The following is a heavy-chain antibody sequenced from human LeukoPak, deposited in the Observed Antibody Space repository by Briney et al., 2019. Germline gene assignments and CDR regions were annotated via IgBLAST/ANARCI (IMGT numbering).Heavy chain of an antibody. CDR3: ARDILDFWSDLNHHDY. J-gene: IGHJ4*02. Sequence: ASVKVSCKASGYTFTSYGISWVRQAPGQGLEWMGWISAYNGNTNYAQKPQGRVTMTTDTSTSTAYMELRSLRSDDTAVYYCARDILDFWSDLNHHDYWGQGTLVTVSS. CDR1: GYTFTSYG. D-gene: IGHD3-3*01. V-gene: IGHV1-18*01. CDR2: ISAYNGNT.